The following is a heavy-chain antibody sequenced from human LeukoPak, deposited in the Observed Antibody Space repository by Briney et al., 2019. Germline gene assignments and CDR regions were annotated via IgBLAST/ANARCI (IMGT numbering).Heavy chain of an antibody. J-gene: IGHJ4*02. V-gene: IGHV3-64D*06. D-gene: IGHD6-19*01. CDR2: ISSNGGST. CDR3: VALDSSGWYGIDY. Sequence: GGSLRLSCSASGFTFSSYAMHWVRQAPGKGLEYVSAISSNGGSTYYADSVKGRFTISRDNSKNTLYLQMSSLRAEDTAVYYCVALDSSGWYGIDYWGQGTLVTVSS. CDR1: GFTFSSYA.